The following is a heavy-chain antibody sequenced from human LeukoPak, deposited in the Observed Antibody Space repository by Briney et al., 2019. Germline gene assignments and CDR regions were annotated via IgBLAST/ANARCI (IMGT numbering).Heavy chain of an antibody. Sequence: SETLSLTCTVSGYFFNSNYYWGWIRQPPGKGLDWIATISHSGSTYYNPSLKSRVTISVETSKNQFSLKLSSVTAADTAVYYCARINTIMATFDYWGQGTLVTVSS. V-gene: IGHV4-38-2*02. J-gene: IGHJ4*02. D-gene: IGHD5-24*01. CDR1: GYFFNSNYY. CDR2: ISHSGST. CDR3: ARINTIMATFDY.